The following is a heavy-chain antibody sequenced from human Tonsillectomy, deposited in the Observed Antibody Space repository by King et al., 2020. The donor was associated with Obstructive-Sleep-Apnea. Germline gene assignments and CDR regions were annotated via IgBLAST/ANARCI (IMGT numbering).Heavy chain of an antibody. Sequence: VQLVESGGGVVQPGRSLRLSCAASGFIFSTYGMHWVRQAPGKGLEWVALIWYDGSNKYYADSVKGRFTISRDNSKNTLYLKMNSLRAEDTAVYYCARDPDILTGYIRDGFDYWGQGTLVTVSS. CDR2: IWYDGSNK. CDR1: GFIFSTYG. J-gene: IGHJ4*02. CDR3: ARDPDILTGYIRDGFDY. D-gene: IGHD3-9*01. V-gene: IGHV3-33*01.